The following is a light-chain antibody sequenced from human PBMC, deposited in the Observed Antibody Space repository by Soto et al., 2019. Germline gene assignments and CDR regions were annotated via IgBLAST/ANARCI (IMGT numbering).Light chain of an antibody. Sequence: QSVLTQPASVSGSPGQSITISCTGTSSDVGGYNYVSWFQQSPGKAPKVMIYEVTNRPSGVPDRFSGSRSGSSASLAISGLQAEDEADYYCQTYDKSLGGWVFGGGTKVTVL. V-gene: IGLV2-14*01. J-gene: IGLJ3*02. CDR3: QTYDKSLGGWV. CDR2: EVT. CDR1: SSDVGGYNY.